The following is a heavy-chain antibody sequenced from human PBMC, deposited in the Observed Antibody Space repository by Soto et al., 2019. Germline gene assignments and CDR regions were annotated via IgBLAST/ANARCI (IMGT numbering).Heavy chain of an antibody. CDR2: VDYSGST. CDR3: ARPYGGNCFDY. V-gene: IGHV4-59*08. J-gene: IGHJ4*02. Sequence: SETLSLTCTVSGGSISSYYWSWIRQPPGEGLEGVGDVDYSGSTNYNPSLQSRVTIPENTPKTRFPRNLGCVTAADTAVYYCARPYGGNCFDYGGQGPRVTLSS. D-gene: IGHD4-17*01. CDR1: GGSISSYY.